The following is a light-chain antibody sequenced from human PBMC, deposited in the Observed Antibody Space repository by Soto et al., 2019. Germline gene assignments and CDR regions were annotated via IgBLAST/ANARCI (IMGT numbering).Light chain of an antibody. Sequence: QSALTQPASGSGSPGQSITISCSGTSSYVGVYYYVSWFQQHPGTAPKLMIYDVTKRPSVVSNRFSGSMSGTTASLTISGLQADDEDHYYCGAYSSSNTLGMVFGGGTKLTVL. V-gene: IGLV2-14*03. CDR3: GAYSSSNTLGMV. CDR1: SSYVGVYYY. CDR2: DVT. J-gene: IGLJ3*02.